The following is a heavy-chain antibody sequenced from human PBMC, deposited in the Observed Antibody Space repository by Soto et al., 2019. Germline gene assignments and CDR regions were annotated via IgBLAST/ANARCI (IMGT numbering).Heavy chain of an antibody. D-gene: IGHD4-17*01. CDR2: ISGSGGST. CDR3: ARIRPKDYYYYYMDV. J-gene: IGHJ6*03. CDR1: GVTFSSYA. V-gene: IGHV3-23*01. Sequence: VAALTLSCAAPGVTFSSYARCSVRQAQGKGLEWVSAISGSGGSTYYADSVKGRFTISRDNSKNTLYLQMNSLRAEDTAVYYCARIRPKDYYYYYMDVWGKGTTVTVSS.